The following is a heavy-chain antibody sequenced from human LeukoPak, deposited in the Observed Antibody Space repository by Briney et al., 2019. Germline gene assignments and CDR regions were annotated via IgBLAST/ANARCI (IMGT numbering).Heavy chain of an antibody. J-gene: IGHJ4*02. D-gene: IGHD2-2*02. CDR2: ISAYNGNT. CDR1: GYTFTSYG. V-gene: IGHV1-18*01. CDR3: ARVRYCSSSSCYMGFDY. Sequence: GASVKVSCKASGYTFTSYGISWVRQAPGQGLEWMGWISAYNGNTNYAQKLQGRVTMTTDTSTSTAYMELRSLRSDDTAVYYCARVRYCSSSSCYMGFDYWGQGTLVTVSS.